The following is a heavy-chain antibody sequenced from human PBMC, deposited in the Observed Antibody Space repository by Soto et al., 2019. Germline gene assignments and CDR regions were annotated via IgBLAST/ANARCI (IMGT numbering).Heavy chain of an antibody. V-gene: IGHV3-21*01. J-gene: IGHJ4*02. Sequence: GGSLRLSCAASGFTFSSYSMNWVRQAPGKGLEWVSSISSSSSYIYYADSVKGRFTISRDNAKNSLYLQMNSLRAEDTAVYYCARDPLAARGIWYFDYWGQGTLVTVSS. CDR1: GFTFSSYS. CDR2: ISSSSSYI. D-gene: IGHD6-6*01. CDR3: ARDPLAARGIWYFDY.